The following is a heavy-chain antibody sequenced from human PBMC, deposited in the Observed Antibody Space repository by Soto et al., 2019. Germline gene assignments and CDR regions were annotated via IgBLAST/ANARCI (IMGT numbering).Heavy chain of an antibody. Sequence: SETLSVTCTFSVGSISIGDYYWSWIRQPPGKGLEWIGYIYYSGSTYYNPSLKSRVTISVDTSKNQFSLKLSSVTAADTAVYYCARDNILGILYGGMDVWGQGTTVTVSS. CDR1: VGSISIGDYY. J-gene: IGHJ6*02. CDR3: ARDNILGILYGGMDV. V-gene: IGHV4-30-4*01. CDR2: IYYSGST. D-gene: IGHD3-3*01.